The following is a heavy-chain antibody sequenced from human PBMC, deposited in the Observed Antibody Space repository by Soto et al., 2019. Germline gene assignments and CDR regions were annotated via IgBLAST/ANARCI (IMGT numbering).Heavy chain of an antibody. CDR2: ISYSGST. CDR3: ARSYYDLWSGSLYYYMDV. Sequence: SETLSLTCTVSGGSISSYYWSWIRQPPGKGLEWIGYISYSGSTNYNPSLKSRVTISVDTSKNQFSLKLSSVTAADTVVYYCARSYYDLWSGSLYYYMDVWGKGTTVTVSS. V-gene: IGHV4-59*01. J-gene: IGHJ6*03. CDR1: GGSISSYY. D-gene: IGHD3-3*01.